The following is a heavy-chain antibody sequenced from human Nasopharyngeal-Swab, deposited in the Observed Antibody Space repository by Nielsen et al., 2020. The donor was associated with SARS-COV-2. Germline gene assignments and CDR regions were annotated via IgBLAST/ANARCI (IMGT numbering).Heavy chain of an antibody. CDR2: VWYNGFTK. D-gene: IGHD6-19*01. CDR1: GFSFSDYG. Sequence: GESLKISCAASGFSFSDYGMHWVRQAPGKGPEWVAVVWYNGFTKFYADSVKGRFTISRDNSKNTLDLQMNSLRAEDTAVYYCASGPLGWYEWDYWGQGALVTVSS. CDR3: ASGPLGWYEWDY. J-gene: IGHJ4*01. V-gene: IGHV3-33*01.